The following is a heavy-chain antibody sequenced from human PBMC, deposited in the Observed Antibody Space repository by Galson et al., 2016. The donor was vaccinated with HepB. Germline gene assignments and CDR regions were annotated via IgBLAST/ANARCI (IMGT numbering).Heavy chain of an antibody. CDR2: ISTGGRTT. V-gene: IGHV3-30*04. CDR3: ARLSPTPLAATGGRYYLDL. J-gene: IGHJ4*02. D-gene: IGHD2-15*01. Sequence: SLRLSCAASGFTLSTYGIHWVRLAPGKGLECVSFISTGGRTTYYADSVKRRFTIARDNSRNTVSLQMNSLRPEDSAIYYCARLSPTPLAATGGRYYLDLWGQGTLVTVSS. CDR1: GFTLSTYG.